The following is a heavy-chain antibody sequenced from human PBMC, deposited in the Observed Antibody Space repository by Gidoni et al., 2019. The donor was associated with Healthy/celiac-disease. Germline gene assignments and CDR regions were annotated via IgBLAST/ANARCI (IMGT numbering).Heavy chain of an antibody. CDR2: IYYSGGT. Sequence: QLQLQESGPGLVKPSETLSLTCTVSGGSISSSSYYWGWIRQPPGKGLEWIGSIYYSGGTYYNPSLKSRVTISVDTSKNQFSLKLSSVTAADTAVYYCARGNSQYYYDRGAEFDYWGQGTLVTVSS. CDR3: ARGNSQYYYDRGAEFDY. D-gene: IGHD3-22*01. V-gene: IGHV4-39*01. J-gene: IGHJ4*02. CDR1: GGSISSSSYY.